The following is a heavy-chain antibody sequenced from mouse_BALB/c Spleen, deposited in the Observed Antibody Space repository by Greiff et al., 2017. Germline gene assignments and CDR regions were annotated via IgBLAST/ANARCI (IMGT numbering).Heavy chain of an antibody. V-gene: IGHV5-6-3*01. CDR3: ARDQGVYYGPTYWYFDV. Sequence: EVKVVESGGGLVQPGGSLKLSCAASGFTFSSYGMSWVRQTPDKRLELVATINSNGGSTYYPDSVKGRFTISRDNAKNTLYLQMSSLKSEDTAMYYCARDQGVYYGPTYWYFDVWGAGTTVTVSS. CDR2: INSNGGST. D-gene: IGHD1-2*01. CDR1: GFTFSSYG. J-gene: IGHJ1*01.